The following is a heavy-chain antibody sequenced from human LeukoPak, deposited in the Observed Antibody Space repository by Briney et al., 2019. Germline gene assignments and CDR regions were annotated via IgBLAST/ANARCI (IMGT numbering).Heavy chain of an antibody. Sequence: ASVKVSCKTSGGTFNSYAISWVRQAPGQGLEWMGGITAIFRTTNYAQKFQGRVTITADESMSTVYMELSSLRSEDTAVYYCARYGDGSTDYWGQGTLVTVSS. CDR1: GGTFNSYA. J-gene: IGHJ4*02. D-gene: IGHD5-24*01. CDR2: ITAIFRTT. V-gene: IGHV1-69*13. CDR3: ARYGDGSTDY.